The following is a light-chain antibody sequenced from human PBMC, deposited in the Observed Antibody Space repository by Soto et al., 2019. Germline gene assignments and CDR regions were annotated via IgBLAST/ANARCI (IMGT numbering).Light chain of an antibody. J-gene: IGKJ1*01. V-gene: IGKV1-39*01. CDR2: AAS. CDR1: QSMRTY. Sequence: DIQMTRSPSSLSAFVGDRVTITCRASQSMRTYLNWYQQKPGKAPNLLIHAASSLQSGVPSRFSGSGSGTEFSLTISVLQPDEFATYYCQQYNSYPWTVGQGTKVDIK. CDR3: QQYNSYPWT.